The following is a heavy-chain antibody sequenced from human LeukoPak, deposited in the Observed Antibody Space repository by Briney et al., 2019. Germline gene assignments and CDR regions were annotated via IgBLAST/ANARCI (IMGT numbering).Heavy chain of an antibody. Sequence: SETLSLTCTVSGGSISSGGYYWSWIRQHPGKGLEWIGYIYYSGSTYYNPSLKSRVTISVDTSKNQFSLKLSSVTAADTAVYYCAKGITIFGVGGGFDYWGQGTLVTVSS. J-gene: IGHJ4*02. D-gene: IGHD3-3*01. CDR3: AKGITIFGVGGGFDY. CDR1: GGSISSGGYY. V-gene: IGHV4-31*03. CDR2: IYYSGST.